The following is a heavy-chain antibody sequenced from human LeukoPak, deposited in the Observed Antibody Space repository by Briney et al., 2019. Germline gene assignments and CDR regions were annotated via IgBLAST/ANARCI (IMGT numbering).Heavy chain of an antibody. D-gene: IGHD2-21*01. CDR2: IFYSGST. Sequence: SQTLSLTCTVSGGSISSGNHYWTWIRQLPGKGLELIGYIFYSGSTYYNPSLKSRVTISVDTSNNQFSLKLNSVTAADTAVYYCASRSPPGETGYFDYWGQGTLVTVSS. CDR1: GGSISSGNHY. J-gene: IGHJ4*02. V-gene: IGHV4-31*03. CDR3: ASRSPPGETGYFDY.